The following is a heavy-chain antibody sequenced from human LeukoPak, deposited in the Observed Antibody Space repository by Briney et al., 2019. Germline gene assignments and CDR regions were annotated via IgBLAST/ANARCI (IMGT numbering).Heavy chain of an antibody. V-gene: IGHV1-46*01. J-gene: IGHJ4*02. CDR2: INPSGGST. CDR3: ARDPERITIFGVVNPIWDY. Sequence: GASVKVSCKASGYTFTSYYMHWVRQAPGQGLEWMGIINPSGGSTSYAQKFQGRVTMTRDTSTSTVYMELSSLRSDDTAVYYCARDPERITIFGVVNPIWDYWGQGTLVTVSS. CDR1: GYTFTSYY. D-gene: IGHD3-3*01.